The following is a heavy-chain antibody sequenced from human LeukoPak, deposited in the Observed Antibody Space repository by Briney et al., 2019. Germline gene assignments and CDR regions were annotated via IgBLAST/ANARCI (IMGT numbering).Heavy chain of an antibody. V-gene: IGHV3-21*01. J-gene: IGHJ4*02. CDR1: GFTFSSYS. Sequence: GGSLTLSCAASGFTFSSYSMNWVRQAPGKGLEWVSSFSSSSSYIYYAYSVKGRFTISRDNAKNSLYLQMNSLRAEDTAVYYCARVTSAWFTGLGYWGQGTLVAVSS. CDR3: ARVTSAWFTGLGY. CDR2: FSSSSSYI. D-gene: IGHD6-19*01.